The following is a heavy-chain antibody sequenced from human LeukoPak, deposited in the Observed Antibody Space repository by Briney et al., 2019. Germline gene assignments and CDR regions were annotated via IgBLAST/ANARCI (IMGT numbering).Heavy chain of an antibody. CDR3: AKPSGYCSSTSCRTENDY. CDR1: GFTFSSYG. CDR2: IWYDGSNK. J-gene: IGHJ4*02. Sequence: AGRSLRLSCAASGFTFSSYGMHWVRQAPGKGLEWVAVIWYDGSNKYYADSVKGRFTISRDNSKNTLYLQMNSLRAEDTAVYYCAKPSGYCSSTSCRTENDYWGQGTLVTVSS. D-gene: IGHD2-2*01. V-gene: IGHV3-33*06.